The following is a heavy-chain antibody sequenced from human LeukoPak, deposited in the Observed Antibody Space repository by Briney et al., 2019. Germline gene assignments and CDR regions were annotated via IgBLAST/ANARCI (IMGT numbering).Heavy chain of an antibody. Sequence: ASVTVSCKASGYTFTNYGLFWVRQAPGQGFEWMGWISANTGNTKALQSFKGRVTMTTDTATSTAYMELRSLTSVDTAVYYCARSSSGYNYRYNYGMDVWGQGTTVIVSS. V-gene: IGHV1-18*01. J-gene: IGHJ6*02. CDR1: GYTFTNYG. CDR3: ARSSSGYNYRYNYGMDV. D-gene: IGHD5-12*01. CDR2: ISANTGNT.